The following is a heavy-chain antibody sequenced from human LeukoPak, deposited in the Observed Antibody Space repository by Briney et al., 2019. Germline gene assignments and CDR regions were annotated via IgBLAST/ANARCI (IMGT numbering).Heavy chain of an antibody. V-gene: IGHV3-21*01. CDR2: ISSSSSYI. CDR1: GFTFSSYS. CDR3: ARTLGSSLTDAFDI. D-gene: IGHD6-6*01. Sequence: GGSLRLSCAASGFTFSSYSMNWVRQAPGKGLEWVSSISSSSSYIYYADSMKGRFTISRDNAKNSWYLEMNSLRAEVTAVYYCARTLGSSLTDAFDIWGQGTMVTVSS. J-gene: IGHJ3*02.